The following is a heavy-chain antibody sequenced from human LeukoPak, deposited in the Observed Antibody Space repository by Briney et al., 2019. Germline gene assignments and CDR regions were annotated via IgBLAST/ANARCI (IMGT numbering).Heavy chain of an antibody. V-gene: IGHV4-59*01. CDR2: IYYSGST. D-gene: IGHD3-9*01. CDR3: ARGGARYYDILTGYYTEPFDY. Sequence: SETLSLTCTVSGGSISSYYWSWIRQPPGKGLEWIGYIYYSGSTNYNPSRKSRVTISVDTSKDQFSLKMSSGTAADTAVYYCARGGARYYDILTGYYTEPFDYWGQGTLVTVSS. J-gene: IGHJ4*02. CDR1: GGSISSYY.